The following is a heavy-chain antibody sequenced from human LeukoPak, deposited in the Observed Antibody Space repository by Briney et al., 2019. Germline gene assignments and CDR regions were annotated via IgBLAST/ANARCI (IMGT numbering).Heavy chain of an antibody. J-gene: IGHJ4*02. D-gene: IGHD3-3*01. CDR2: ISSRSSFK. CDR1: GFSFSSYD. V-gene: IGHV3-21*06. Sequence: GGSLRLSCAASGFSFSSYDMNWVRQAPGKGLEWVSSISSRSSFKDYADSVKGRFTISRDNAKNLLYLQMNSLRVEDTAVYFCAKDGGFWSDYSYFDYWGQGTQVTVSS. CDR3: AKDGGFWSDYSYFDY.